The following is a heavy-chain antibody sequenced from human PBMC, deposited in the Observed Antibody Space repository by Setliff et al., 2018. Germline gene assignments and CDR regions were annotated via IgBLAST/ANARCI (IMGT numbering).Heavy chain of an antibody. Sequence: PGGSLRLSCAASGFTFSSHWMHWVRQGPGKGPVWVSRINSDGSRTDYADSVKGRFTISRDNAKNSLYLQMNSLGAADTAVYYCVRDTDMISTTDAFDIWGQGTMVTVS. D-gene: IGHD3-22*01. V-gene: IGHV3-74*01. J-gene: IGHJ3*02. CDR1: GFTFSSHW. CDR3: VRDTDMISTTDAFDI. CDR2: INSDGSRT.